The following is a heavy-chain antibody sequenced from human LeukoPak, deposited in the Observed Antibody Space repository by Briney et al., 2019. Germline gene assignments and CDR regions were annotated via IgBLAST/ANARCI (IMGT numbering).Heavy chain of an antibody. J-gene: IGHJ5*02. Sequence: NPSETLSLTCTVSGGSISSYYWSWLRQPPGKGLEWRGYIYYSGSTNYNPSPKSRGTISVDTSKNQLSLKLSSVTAADTAVYYCARHSTGGWNWFDPWGQGTLVTVSS. V-gene: IGHV4-59*08. CDR3: ARHSTGGWNWFDP. CDR1: GGSISSYY. D-gene: IGHD6-19*01. CDR2: IYYSGST.